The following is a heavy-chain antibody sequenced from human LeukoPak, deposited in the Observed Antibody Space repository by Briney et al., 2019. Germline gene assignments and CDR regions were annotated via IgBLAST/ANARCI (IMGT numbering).Heavy chain of an antibody. D-gene: IGHD3-16*01. CDR1: GGSITSSNYY. Sequence: PSETLSLTCTVSGGSITSSNYYWGWIRQPPGKGLEWIGSFYYSGSTNYNPSLKSRVTISVDTSKNQFSLKLSSVAAADTAVYYCARRYVRESFDYWGQGTLVTVSS. CDR3: ARRYVRESFDY. V-gene: IGHV4-39*01. J-gene: IGHJ4*02. CDR2: FYYSGST.